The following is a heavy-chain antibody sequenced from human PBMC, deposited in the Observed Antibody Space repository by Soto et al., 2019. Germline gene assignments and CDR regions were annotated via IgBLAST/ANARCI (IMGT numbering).Heavy chain of an antibody. CDR2: INAGNDNT. Sequence: GASMKVSCKASGYTFTSYAMHWVRQAPGQRLEWMGWINAGNDNTKYSQKFQGRVTITRDTSASTAYMELSSLRSEDTAVYYCARDHILAAAPPGVWGQGTTVTVSS. D-gene: IGHD6-13*01. V-gene: IGHV1-3*01. CDR3: ARDHILAAAPPGV. J-gene: IGHJ6*02. CDR1: GYTFTSYA.